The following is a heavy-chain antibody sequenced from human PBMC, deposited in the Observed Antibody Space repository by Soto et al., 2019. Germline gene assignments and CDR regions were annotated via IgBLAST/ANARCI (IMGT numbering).Heavy chain of an antibody. Sequence: SETLSLTCTASGGSISSRGYYWGWIRQPPGKGLEWIGTIYYSGSTYYNPSLKSRVTISVDTSKNQFSLKLSSVTAADTAVYYCATRNWFDPWGQETLVTVSS. CDR3: ATRNWFDP. CDR1: GGSISSRGYY. CDR2: IYYSGST. J-gene: IGHJ5*02. V-gene: IGHV4-39*01.